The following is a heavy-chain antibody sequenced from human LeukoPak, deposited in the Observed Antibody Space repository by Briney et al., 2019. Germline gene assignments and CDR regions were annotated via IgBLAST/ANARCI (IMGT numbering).Heavy chain of an antibody. V-gene: IGHV3-21*01. J-gene: IGHJ5*02. D-gene: IGHD2-15*01. CDR1: GFTFSSYS. CDR2: ISSSSSYI. CDR3: ARGLGCSGSNCAPDS. Sequence: GGSLRLSCAASGFTFSSYSMNWGRQAPGKGLEWVSSISSSSSYIYYADSVKGRFTISRDNAKNSLFLQMNSLRAEDTAVYYCARGLGCSGSNCAPDSWGQGNLVTVSA.